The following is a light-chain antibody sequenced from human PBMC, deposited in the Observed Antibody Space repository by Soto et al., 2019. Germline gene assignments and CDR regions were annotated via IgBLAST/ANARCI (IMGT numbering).Light chain of an antibody. CDR2: GAS. J-gene: IGKJ1*01. CDR1: QSVSSTY. CDR3: QPYGNSPLT. Sequence: EIVLTQSPGTLSLSPGDRATLSCRASQSVSSTYLAWYQQKPGQAPRLLIYGASRRAAGIPDRFSGSGSGTDFTLTISRLEPEDFAVYYCQPYGNSPLTFGQGTKVE. V-gene: IGKV3-20*01.